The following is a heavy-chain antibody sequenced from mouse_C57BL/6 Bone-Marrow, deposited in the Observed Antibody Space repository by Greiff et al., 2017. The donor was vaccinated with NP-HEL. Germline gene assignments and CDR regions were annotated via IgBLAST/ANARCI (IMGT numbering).Heavy chain of an antibody. V-gene: IGHV14-2*01. D-gene: IGHD2-2*01. J-gene: IGHJ3*01. Sequence: EVQLQQSGAELVKPGASVKLSCTASGFNIKDYYMHWVKQRTEQGLEWIGRIDPEDGETKYVPKFQGKATITADTSSNTAYLQLSSLTSEDTAVYYCAIDIYYGSWFAYWGQGTLVTVSA. CDR2: IDPEDGET. CDR1: GFNIKDYY. CDR3: AIDIYYGSWFAY.